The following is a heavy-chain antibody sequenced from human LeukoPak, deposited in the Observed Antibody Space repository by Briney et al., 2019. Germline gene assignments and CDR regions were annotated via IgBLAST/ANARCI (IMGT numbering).Heavy chain of an antibody. Sequence: ASVKVSCKTSGYTFTNFSISWVRQAPGQGPEWMGWISGHNGNTKYAKNFQDRLKMTTDTSTTTAYMELRSLTPDDTGVYYCARAGVNIGGIIVNSLDSWGQGTLVTVSS. CDR3: ARAGVNIGGIIVNSLDS. V-gene: IGHV1-18*01. CDR2: ISGHNGNT. J-gene: IGHJ4*02. CDR1: GYTFTNFS. D-gene: IGHD3-16*02.